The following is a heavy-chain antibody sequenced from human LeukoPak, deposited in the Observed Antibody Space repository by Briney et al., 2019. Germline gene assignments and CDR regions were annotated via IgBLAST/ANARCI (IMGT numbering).Heavy chain of an antibody. CDR3: ARQGTYSSAIGMGY. V-gene: IGHV3-30*03. D-gene: IGHD6-19*01. CDR2: ISYDGKVK. J-gene: IGHJ4*02. CDR1: GFAFSTYG. Sequence: QAGGSLRLSCAASGFAFSTYGMQWVRQAPGKGLEWVAVISYDGKVKHYTDSVKGRFTISRDNSRNTLYLQMNSLGTEDTAVYYCARQGTYSSAIGMGYWGQGTLVTVSS.